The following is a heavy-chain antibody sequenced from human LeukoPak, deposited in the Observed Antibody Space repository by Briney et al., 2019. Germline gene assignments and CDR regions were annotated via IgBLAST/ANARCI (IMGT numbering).Heavy chain of an antibody. D-gene: IGHD3-22*01. J-gene: IGHJ3*02. CDR1: GGSISSSSYY. CDR3: ASRWGYYDGSGYYYVASLDAFDI. CDR2: IYYSGST. Sequence: PSETLSLTCTVSGGSISSSSYYWGWIRQPPGKGLEWIGSIYYSGSTYYNPSLKSRVTISVDTPKNQFSLKLSSVTAADTAVYYCASRWGYYDGSGYYYVASLDAFDIWGQGTMVTVSS. V-gene: IGHV4-39*01.